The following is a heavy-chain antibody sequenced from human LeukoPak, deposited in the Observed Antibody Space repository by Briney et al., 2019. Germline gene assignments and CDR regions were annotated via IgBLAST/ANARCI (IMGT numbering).Heavy chain of an antibody. CDR3: ARDLDYGDY. V-gene: IGHV4-34*01. Sequence: SETLSLTCAVYGGSFSGYYWSWVRQPPGKGLEWIGEINHSGSTNYNPSLKSRVTISVDTSKNQFSLKLSSVTAADTAVYYCARDLDYGDYVGQGTLVTVSS. CDR2: INHSGST. CDR1: GGSFSGYY. J-gene: IGHJ4*02.